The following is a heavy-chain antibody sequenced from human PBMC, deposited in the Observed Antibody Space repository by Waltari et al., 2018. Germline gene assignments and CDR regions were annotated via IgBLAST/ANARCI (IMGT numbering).Heavy chain of an antibody. CDR3: ARDPGGYFDSSGYYYANWLDP. J-gene: IGHJ5*02. V-gene: IGHV1-69*01. Sequence: QVQLVQSGAEVKKPGSSVKVSCKASGGTFSSYAISWVRQAPGQGLGWMGGIIPIFGTANYAQKFQGRLTITADESTSTAYMELSSLRSEDTAVYYCARDPGGYFDSSGYYYANWLDPWGQGTLLTVSS. D-gene: IGHD3-22*01. CDR2: IIPIFGTA. CDR1: GGTFSSYA.